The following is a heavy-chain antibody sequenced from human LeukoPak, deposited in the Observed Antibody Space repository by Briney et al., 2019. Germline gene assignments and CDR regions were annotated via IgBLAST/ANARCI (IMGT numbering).Heavy chain of an antibody. J-gene: IGHJ6*02. D-gene: IGHD6-13*01. V-gene: IGHV3-21*04. CDR3: ARFSSSWHLYYYYYGMDV. Sequence: GESLRLSCAASGFTFSSYAMKWVRQAPGKGLEWVSAISRTSAYIYYSDSVKGRFTISRDNAKNSLYLQMNSLRAEDTAVYYCARFSSSWHLYYYYYGMDVWGQGTTVTGSS. CDR2: ISRTSAYI. CDR1: GFTFSSYA.